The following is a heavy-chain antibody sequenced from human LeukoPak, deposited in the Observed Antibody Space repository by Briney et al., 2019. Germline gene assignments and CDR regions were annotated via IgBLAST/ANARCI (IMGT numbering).Heavy chain of an antibody. D-gene: IGHD1-1*01. Sequence: PGGSLRLSCAASGFTFSSYEMNWVRQAPGKGLEWVSYISNSGNTIFYADSVKGRFTISRDNGKNSLYLQMNSLRAEDTAVYYCARVSSNPTGNDYWGQGTLVTVS. CDR2: ISNSGNTI. CDR3: ARVSSNPTGNDY. V-gene: IGHV3-48*03. J-gene: IGHJ4*02. CDR1: GFTFSSYE.